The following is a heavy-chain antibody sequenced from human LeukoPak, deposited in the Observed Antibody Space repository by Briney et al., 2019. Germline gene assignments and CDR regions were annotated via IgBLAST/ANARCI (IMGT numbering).Heavy chain of an antibody. CDR1: GFPFSSHG. V-gene: IGHV3-23*01. J-gene: IGHJ4*02. D-gene: IGHD5-12*01. CDR3: AKDGAWLRFDD. CDR2: ISPGGPT. Sequence: GGTLRLSCAGSGFPFSSHGMNWVRQAPGKGLEWVSGISPGGPTYYADSVKGRFTIPRDDSKNTLYLQMRNLRADDTAVYYCAKDGAWLRFDDWGQGILVTVSS.